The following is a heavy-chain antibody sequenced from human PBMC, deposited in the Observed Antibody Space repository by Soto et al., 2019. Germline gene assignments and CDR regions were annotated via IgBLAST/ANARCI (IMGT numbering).Heavy chain of an antibody. J-gene: IGHJ6*02. Sequence: SEALSLTCAVYDESFRDYYWTWLRTPPGKGLEWIGQINHSGSNDHNPSLKRRVTISVDTSKNQFSLKLSSVTAADTAVYYCARGVGYCSGGSCSYYYYYGMDVWGQGTTVTVS. CDR2: INHSGSN. CDR1: DESFRDYY. D-gene: IGHD2-15*01. V-gene: IGHV4-34*01. CDR3: ARGVGYCSGGSCSYYYYYGMDV.